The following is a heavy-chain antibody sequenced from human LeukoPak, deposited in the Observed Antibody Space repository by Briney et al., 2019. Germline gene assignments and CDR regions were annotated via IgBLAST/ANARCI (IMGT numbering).Heavy chain of an antibody. D-gene: IGHD4-17*01. CDR1: GFTFSTYS. CDR2: ISRSASSI. V-gene: IGHV3-21*01. J-gene: IGHJ4*02. Sequence: GGSLRLSYASSGFTFSTYSMSWVRQAPGKGLEWVSYISRSASSIYYADSVKGRFTTSRDNAKNSLYLQMNSLRAEDTAIYFCARNDYGDYGIDYWGQGTLVTVSS. CDR3: ARNDYGDYGIDY.